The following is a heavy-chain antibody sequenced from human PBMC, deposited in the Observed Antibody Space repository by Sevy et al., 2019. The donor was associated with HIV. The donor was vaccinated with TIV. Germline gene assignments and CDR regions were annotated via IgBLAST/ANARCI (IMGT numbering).Heavy chain of an antibody. CDR3: ARELLPGDY. CDR2: IKQDGSQK. CDR1: GFTFSDYY. V-gene: IGHV3-7*01. Sequence: GGSLRLSCAASGFTFSDYYMGWVRQAPGKGLEWVANIKQDGSQKNYVDSVKGRFTISRDNAKNSLYLQMNRLRVDDTAVYYCARELLPGDYWGQGTLVTVSS. J-gene: IGHJ4*02.